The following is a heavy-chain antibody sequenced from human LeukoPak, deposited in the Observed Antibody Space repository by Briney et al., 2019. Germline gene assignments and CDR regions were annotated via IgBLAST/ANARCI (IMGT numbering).Heavy chain of an antibody. V-gene: IGHV3-74*01. CDR2: IKSDGSRT. CDR1: GFTFSNYW. D-gene: IGHD1-14*01. Sequence: PGGSLRLSCAASGFTFSNYWMHWVRQAPGKGLVWVSRIKSDGSRTDYADSVKGRFTISRDNAKNSLYLQMNSLRAEDTAVYYCASRTTPGGFDYWGQGTLVTVSS. J-gene: IGHJ4*02. CDR3: ASRTTPGGFDY.